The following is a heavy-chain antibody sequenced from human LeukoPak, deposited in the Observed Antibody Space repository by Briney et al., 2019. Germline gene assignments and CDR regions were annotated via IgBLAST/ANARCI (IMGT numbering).Heavy chain of an antibody. J-gene: IGHJ4*02. CDR2: INSDGSST. Sequence: GGSLRLSCAASGFTFSSYWMHWVRQAPGKGLVWVSRINSDGSSTSYADSVKGRFTISRDNSKNTLYLQMNSLRAEDTAVYYCAKTEWLLSVDYWGQGTLVTVSS. V-gene: IGHV3-74*01. CDR1: GFTFSSYW. CDR3: AKTEWLLSVDY. D-gene: IGHD3-3*01.